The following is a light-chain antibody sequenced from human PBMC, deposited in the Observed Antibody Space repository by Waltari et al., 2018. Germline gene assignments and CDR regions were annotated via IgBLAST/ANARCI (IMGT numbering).Light chain of an antibody. V-gene: IGLV2-14*03. CDR2: DVS. CDR3: ISYTSSSTWV. CDR1: SSDVGGYNY. Sequence: QPALTQPAPVSGSPGQSITISCPGTSSDVGGYNYVSWYQQHPGKAPKLIIYDVSNRPSGVSNRFSGSRSGNTASLTISGLQTEDEADYYCISYTSSSTWVFGGGTKLTVL. J-gene: IGLJ3*02.